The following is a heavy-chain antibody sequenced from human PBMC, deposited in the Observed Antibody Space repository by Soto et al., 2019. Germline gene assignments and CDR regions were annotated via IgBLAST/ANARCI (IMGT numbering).Heavy chain of an antibody. Sequence: PTAPLSLTCTVYGGSLGSYDWSLIRPPHGKGLEWIGYIYYSGSTNYNPSLKSRVTISVDTSKNQFSLKLSSVTAADTAVYYCARELGYDFWRGIADWSDSWGQETLVTVSP. V-gene: IGHV4-59*01. CDR1: GGSLGSYD. J-gene: IGHJ5*01. D-gene: IGHD3-3*01. CDR3: ARELGYDFWRGIADWSDS. CDR2: IYYSGST.